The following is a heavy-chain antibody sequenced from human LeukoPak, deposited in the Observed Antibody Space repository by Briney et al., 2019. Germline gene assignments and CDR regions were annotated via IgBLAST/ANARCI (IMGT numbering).Heavy chain of an antibody. CDR1: GFTFSSYS. Sequence: PGGSLRLSCAASGFTFSSYSMNWVRQAPGKGLEWVSSISSSSSYIYYADSVKGRFTISRDNSKNTLYLQMNSLRAEDTAVYYCAKDPSPLTMIVVVPPSFDYWGQGTLVTVSS. D-gene: IGHD3-22*01. V-gene: IGHV3-21*04. CDR3: AKDPSPLTMIVVVPPSFDY. J-gene: IGHJ4*02. CDR2: ISSSSSYI.